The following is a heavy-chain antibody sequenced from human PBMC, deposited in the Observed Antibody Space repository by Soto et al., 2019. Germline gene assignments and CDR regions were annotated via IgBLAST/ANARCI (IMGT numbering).Heavy chain of an antibody. V-gene: IGHV3-30-3*01. J-gene: IGHJ5*02. Sequence: QVQLVESGGGVVQPGRSLRLSCAASGFTFSSYAMHWVRQAPGKGLEWVAVISYDGSNKYYADSGKGRFTISRDNSKNXLYLQMNSPRAEDTAVYCCARDLGDGDYGAGWFDPWGQGTLVTVSS. D-gene: IGHD4-17*01. CDR2: ISYDGSNK. CDR3: ARDLGDGDYGAGWFDP. CDR1: GFTFSSYA.